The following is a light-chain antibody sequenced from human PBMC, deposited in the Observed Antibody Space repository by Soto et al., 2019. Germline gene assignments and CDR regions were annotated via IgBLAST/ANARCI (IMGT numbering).Light chain of an antibody. CDR3: QQYDGSPQT. Sequence: MTQSPSSLSAFIGDRVTIACRASQSISSYLAWYQQKPGQAPRLLIYGASKRATGIPDRFSGSGSGAEFTLTISRLEPEDFGVYHCQQYDGSPQTFGQGTKVDIK. CDR2: GAS. J-gene: IGKJ1*01. CDR1: QSISSY. V-gene: IGKV3D-15*01.